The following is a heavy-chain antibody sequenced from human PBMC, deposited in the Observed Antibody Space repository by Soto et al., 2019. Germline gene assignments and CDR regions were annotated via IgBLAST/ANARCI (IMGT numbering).Heavy chain of an antibody. Sequence: QVQLVQSGAEVKKPGASVKVSCKASGYTFTSYAMHWVRQAPGQRLEWMGWINAGNGNTKYSQKFQGRVTITRDTSASTAYMELSSLRSEDTAVYYCARDGNYDILTGYYMELDYWGQGTLFTVSS. CDR1: GYTFTSYA. CDR3: ARDGNYDILTGYYMELDY. J-gene: IGHJ4*02. D-gene: IGHD3-9*01. CDR2: INAGNGNT. V-gene: IGHV1-3*01.